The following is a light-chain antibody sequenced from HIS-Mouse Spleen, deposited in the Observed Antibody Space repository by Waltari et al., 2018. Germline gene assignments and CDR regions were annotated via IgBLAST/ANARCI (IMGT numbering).Light chain of an antibody. J-gene: IGLJ3*02. V-gene: IGLV2-11*01. CDR1: SRDVGGHNY. CDR2: DVS. Sequence: QSALTQPRSVSGSPGHSVTISCTGTSRDVGGHNYVSWYQQHPGKAPKLMIYDVSKRPSGVPDRFSGSKSGNTASLTISGLQAEDEADYYCCSYAGSYTWVFGGGTKLTVL. CDR3: CSYAGSYTWV.